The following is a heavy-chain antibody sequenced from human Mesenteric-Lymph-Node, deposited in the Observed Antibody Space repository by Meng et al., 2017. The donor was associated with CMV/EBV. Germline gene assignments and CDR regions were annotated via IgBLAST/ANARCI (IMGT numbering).Heavy chain of an antibody. CDR3: AASTLRAPFEF. J-gene: IGHJ4*02. CDR2: INDSGAT. D-gene: IGHD5/OR15-5a*01. Sequence: SLTCTVYGGSFSDYYFNWIRQPPGKGLEWVGEINDSGATNDNPSLNRRVTISVDKSKNQFPLNLTSVTPADTAVYYCAASTLRAPFEFWGQGSLVTVSS. V-gene: IGHV4-34*01. CDR1: GGSFSDYY.